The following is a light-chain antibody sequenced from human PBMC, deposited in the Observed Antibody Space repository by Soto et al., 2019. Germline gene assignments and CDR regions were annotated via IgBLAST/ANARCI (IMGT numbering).Light chain of an antibody. Sequence: EVVLTQSPATLSLSPGERATLSCSASQSVTSSSLAWFQQKPGQAPRLLIYGASIRATGIPDRFSGSGSGTDFTLTITRLEPEDFAVYSCQQSGSSPSFGQGTRLEIK. CDR3: QQSGSSPS. CDR1: QSVTSSS. CDR2: GAS. J-gene: IGKJ5*01. V-gene: IGKV3-20*01.